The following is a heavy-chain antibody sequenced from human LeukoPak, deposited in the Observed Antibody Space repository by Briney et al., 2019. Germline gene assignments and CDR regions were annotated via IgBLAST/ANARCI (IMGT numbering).Heavy chain of an antibody. V-gene: IGHV1-8*02. J-gene: IGHJ6*02. Sequence: GASVKVSCKASGYTFTSYGISWVRQAPGQGLEWMGWMNPNSGNTGYAQKFQGRVTMTRNTSISTAYMELSSLRSEDTAVYYCASRSMGYYYYDMDVWGQGTTVTVSS. CDR3: ASRSMGYYYYDMDV. CDR2: MNPNSGNT. CDR1: GYTFTSYG. D-gene: IGHD2/OR15-2a*01.